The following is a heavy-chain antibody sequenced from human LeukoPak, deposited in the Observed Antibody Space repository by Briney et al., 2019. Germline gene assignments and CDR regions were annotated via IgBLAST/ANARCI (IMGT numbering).Heavy chain of an antibody. J-gene: IGHJ4*02. D-gene: IGHD3-22*01. CDR1: GGSISGYH. CDR3: ASPAYYYDSSGADY. Sequence: SETLSLTCTVTGGSISGYHWNWIRQSPGKGLEWIANIFYTGNADYNPSLKSRVTISVDTSKNEISLILSSVTAADTAVYYCASPAYYYDSSGADYWGQGTLVTVSS. CDR2: IFYTGNA. V-gene: IGHV4-59*08.